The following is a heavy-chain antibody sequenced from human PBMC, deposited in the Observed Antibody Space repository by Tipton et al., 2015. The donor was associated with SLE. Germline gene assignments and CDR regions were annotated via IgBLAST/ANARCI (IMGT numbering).Heavy chain of an antibody. CDR2: IYHSGST. V-gene: IGHV4-30-2*01. CDR1: GGSISSGGYS. D-gene: IGHD2-15*01. J-gene: IGHJ5*02. Sequence: TLSLTCAVSGGSISSGGYSWSWIRQPPGKGLEWIGYIYHSGSTYYNPSLKSRVTISVDTSKNQFSLKLSSVTAADTAVYYCARVRRGYCSGGSCNNWFDPWGQGTLVTVSS. CDR3: ARVRRGYCSGGSCNNWFDP.